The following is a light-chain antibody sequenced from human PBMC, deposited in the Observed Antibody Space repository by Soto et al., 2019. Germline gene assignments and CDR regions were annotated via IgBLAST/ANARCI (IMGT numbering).Light chain of an antibody. CDR3: AAWDDSLRGYV. CDR2: MNN. CDR1: SSNIGSNY. J-gene: IGLJ1*01. Sequence: QSVLTQPPSASGTPGQRVTISCSGSSSNIGSNYVYWYQQLPGTAPKLLIYMNNQRPSGVPDRFSDSKSGTSVSLAISGLRSEDEADYYCAAWDDSLRGYVFGTGTKLTVL. V-gene: IGLV1-47*01.